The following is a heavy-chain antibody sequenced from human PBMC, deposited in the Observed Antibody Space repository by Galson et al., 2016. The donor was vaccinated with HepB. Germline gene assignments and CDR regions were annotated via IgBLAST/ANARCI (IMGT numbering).Heavy chain of an antibody. V-gene: IGHV4-59*08. CDR3: ARRVIAATIDAFDV. Sequence: SETLSLTCTVSDGFISGESWSWIRQPPGKGLEWIGYIYYSGSTNYNPSLKSRVTVSVDTSKNQFSLKLSSVTAADTAVYYCARRVIAATIDAFDVWGQGTMVTVSS. J-gene: IGHJ3*01. CDR1: DGFISGES. D-gene: IGHD2-15*01. CDR2: IYYSGST.